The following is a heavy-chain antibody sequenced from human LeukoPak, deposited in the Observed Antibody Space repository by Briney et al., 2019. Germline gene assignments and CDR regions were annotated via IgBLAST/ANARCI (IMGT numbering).Heavy chain of an antibody. V-gene: IGHV4-38-2*02. Sequence: SETLSLTRTVSGYSISSGYYWGWSRQPRGEGLEWIGSIYHSGSTNYNPSLKRRVTISVDTTKNQFSLKLSSVTAADTAVYYCAREDYGDYSFDYWGQGTLVPVSS. CDR2: IYHSGST. CDR3: AREDYGDYSFDY. CDR1: GYSISSGYY. D-gene: IGHD4-17*01. J-gene: IGHJ4*02.